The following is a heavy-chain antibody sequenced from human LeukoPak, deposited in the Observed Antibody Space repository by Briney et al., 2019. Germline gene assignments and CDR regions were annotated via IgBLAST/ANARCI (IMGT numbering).Heavy chain of an antibody. CDR1: GLTVSSTY. CDR2: IYSGGST. Sequence: GGSLRLSCAASGLTVSSTYMSCVRQAPGKGLEWVSVIYSGGSTYYADSVKGRFTISRDNSKNTLYLQMNSLRAEDTAVYYCGSVKSSGYIIEHWGRGTLVTVSS. CDR3: GSVKSSGYIIEH. D-gene: IGHD3-22*01. J-gene: IGHJ4*02. V-gene: IGHV3-53*01.